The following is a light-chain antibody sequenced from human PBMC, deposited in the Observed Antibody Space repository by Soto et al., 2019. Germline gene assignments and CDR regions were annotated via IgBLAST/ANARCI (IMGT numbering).Light chain of an antibody. CDR1: SSDVGRFNF. Sequence: QSVLTQPPSASGSPGQSVTISCTGTSSDVGRFNFVSWYQQHPGKAPKPLIYEVTKRPSGVPDRFSASKSGNTASLTVSGLQAEDEADYYCSSYAGSNNVVFGGGTKVTVL. CDR3: SSYAGSNNVV. V-gene: IGLV2-8*01. CDR2: EVT. J-gene: IGLJ2*01.